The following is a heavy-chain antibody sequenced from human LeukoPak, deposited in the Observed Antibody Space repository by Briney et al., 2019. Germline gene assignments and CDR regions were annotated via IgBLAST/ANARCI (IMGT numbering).Heavy chain of an antibody. CDR1: GYRFTSYW. D-gene: IGHD3-22*01. CDR3: ARRKYYYDSSGYYAFDI. V-gene: IGHV5-51*01. Sequence: GESLKISCKGSGYRFTSYWIGWVRQMPGKGLEWMGIIYPGDSDTRYSPSFQGQVTISADKSISTAYLQWSSLKASDTAMYYCARRKYYYDSSGYYAFDIWGQGTMVTVSS. CDR2: IYPGDSDT. J-gene: IGHJ3*02.